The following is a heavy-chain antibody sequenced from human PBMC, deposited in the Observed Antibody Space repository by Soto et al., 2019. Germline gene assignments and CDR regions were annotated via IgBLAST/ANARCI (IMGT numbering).Heavy chain of an antibody. V-gene: IGHV1-2*02. CDR3: ARGGGVGVAGSAAFDM. J-gene: IGHJ3*02. Sequence: QLHLVQSGAVVKKPGASVTVSCSASGYPVTAYYMHWVRQAPGRGLEWMGGINPATGAAKYTQTFHGRVTMTRDTSPSTVYMELGGLTSEDTAVFYCARGGGVGVAGSAAFDMWGQGTLVTVSS. CDR2: INPATGAA. CDR1: GYPVTAYY. D-gene: IGHD3-3*01.